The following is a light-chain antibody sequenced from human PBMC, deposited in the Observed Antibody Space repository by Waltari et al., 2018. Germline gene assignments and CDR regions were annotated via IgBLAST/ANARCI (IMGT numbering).Light chain of an antibody. Sequence: ENVLTQSPGTLSLSPGGRATLSCRASESIGADYLAWYQKKPCLPPRRLIYGASTRATGVPDRFSVSGSGTDFTLTISRLWPEDFAVYYCQQYHSLPWTFGQGTKVDIK. J-gene: IGKJ1*01. V-gene: IGKV3-20*01. CDR3: QQYHSLPWT. CDR2: GAS. CDR1: ESIGADY.